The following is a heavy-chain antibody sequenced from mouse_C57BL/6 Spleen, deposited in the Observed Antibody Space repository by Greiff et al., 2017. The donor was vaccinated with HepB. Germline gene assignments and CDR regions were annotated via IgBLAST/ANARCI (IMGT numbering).Heavy chain of an antibody. V-gene: IGHV1-15*01. J-gene: IGHJ2*01. CDR2: IDPETGGT. Sequence: VKLQQSGAELVRPGASVTLSCKASGYTFTDYEMHWVKQTPVHGLEWIGAIDPETGGTAYNQKFKGKAILTADKSSSTAYMELRSLTSEDSAVYYCTRNFYYGNYGGAYFDYWGQGTTLTVSS. CDR1: GYTFTDYE. CDR3: TRNFYYGNYGGAYFDY. D-gene: IGHD2-1*01.